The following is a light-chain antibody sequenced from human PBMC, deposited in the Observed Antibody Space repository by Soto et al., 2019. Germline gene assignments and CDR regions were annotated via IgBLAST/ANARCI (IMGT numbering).Light chain of an antibody. J-gene: IGKJ2*01. Sequence: EIVRTQSPATLSVSPGERATLSCRASQRISINFAWSQQKPGQAPRLLIYGESTKSTGIPARFSGSGSETEFPLTIGGLQSEDSAVYYCQHYNNWPPNTFGQGTKLEIK. CDR1: QRISIN. V-gene: IGKV3-15*01. CDR3: QHYNNWPPNT. CDR2: GES.